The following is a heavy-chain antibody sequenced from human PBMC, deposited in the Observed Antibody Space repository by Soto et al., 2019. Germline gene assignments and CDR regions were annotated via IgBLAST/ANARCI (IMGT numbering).Heavy chain of an antibody. J-gene: IGHJ6*02. CDR1: GVTFSSYS. CDR3: ARDPSIVLVPAATYYYYYYGMDV. D-gene: IGHD2-2*01. V-gene: IGHV3-48*04. Sequence: PWGPLRLSCAASGVTFSSYSLNCVHQAPGKGLEWVSYISNNGSAIYYVDSVKGRFTISRDNAKNSLYLQMNSLRAEDTAVYYCARDPSIVLVPAATYYYYYYGMDVWGQGTTVTVSS. CDR2: ISNNGSAI.